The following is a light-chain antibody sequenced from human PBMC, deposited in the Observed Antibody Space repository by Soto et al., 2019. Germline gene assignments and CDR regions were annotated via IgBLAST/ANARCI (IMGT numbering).Light chain of an antibody. CDR3: QQYDNLPIT. CDR2: DAS. J-gene: IGKJ4*01. Sequence: DIQMTQSPSSLSASVGDRVTITCQASQDISNYLNWYQQKPGKAPKLLIDDASNLETGVPSRFSGSGSGTDFTFTISSLQPEDIATYYCQQYDNLPITFGGGTKVAIK. CDR1: QDISNY. V-gene: IGKV1-33*01.